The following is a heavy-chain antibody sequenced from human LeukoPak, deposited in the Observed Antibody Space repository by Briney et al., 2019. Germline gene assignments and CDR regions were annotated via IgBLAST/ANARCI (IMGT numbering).Heavy chain of an antibody. CDR3: ARETSAGYLFDY. J-gene: IGHJ4*02. CDR2: TYYRSKWYN. CDR1: GDSVSSSSAA. V-gene: IGHV6-1*01. Sequence: SQTLSLTCGISGDSVSSSSAAWSWLRQSPARGVEWLGRTYYRSKWYNDYAVSVKSRITINPETSQNQFSLQLNSMAPEETAVSYGARETSAGYLFDYWGQGTLVTVSS. D-gene: IGHD1-1*01.